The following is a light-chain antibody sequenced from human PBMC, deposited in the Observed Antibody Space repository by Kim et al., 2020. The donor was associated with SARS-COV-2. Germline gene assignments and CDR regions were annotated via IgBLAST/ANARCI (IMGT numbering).Light chain of an antibody. CDR3: QQYASQSRV. J-gene: IGKJ2*01. Sequence: DIQLTQSPSTLSAYVGEKVRITCRASDDIHKWLAWFQQKPGKAPKLLISEASDLRGGVPSRFSAYGFGRDFTLTISNLQPDDVATYYCQQYASQSRVFGQGTKLEIK. CDR2: EAS. CDR1: DDIHKW. V-gene: IGKV1-5*03.